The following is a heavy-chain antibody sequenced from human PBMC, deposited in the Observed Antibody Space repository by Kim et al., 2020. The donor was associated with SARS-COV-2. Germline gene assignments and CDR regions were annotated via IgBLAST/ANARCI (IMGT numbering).Heavy chain of an antibody. V-gene: IGHV4-30-4*01. CDR3: ARGLSTAVTPHFDF. J-gene: IGHJ4*02. CDR1: GGSVTSGDSY. CDR2: IYFSGST. Sequence: SETLSLTCTVSGGSVTSGDSYWSWIRQPPGTGLEWIGYIYFSGSTYYNSSLKSRLFISLHTSKNQFSLNLTSVTAADTAVYYCARGLSTAVTPHFDFWGQGTLVTVSS. D-gene: IGHD4-17*01.